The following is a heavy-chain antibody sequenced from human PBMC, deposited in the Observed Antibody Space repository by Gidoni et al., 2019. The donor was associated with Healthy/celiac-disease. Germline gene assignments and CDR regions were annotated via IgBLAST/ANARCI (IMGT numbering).Heavy chain of an antibody. D-gene: IGHD6-19*01. Sequence: QVQLQESGPGLVKPSETLSLTCTVSGYSISSGYYWGWIRQPPGKGLEWIGSIYHSGSTYYNPALKSRVTISVDTSKNQFSLKLSSVTAADTAVYYCARDREWLVPADAFDIWGQGTMVTVSS. CDR2: IYHSGST. CDR1: GYSISSGYY. J-gene: IGHJ3*02. CDR3: ARDREWLVPADAFDI. V-gene: IGHV4-38-2*02.